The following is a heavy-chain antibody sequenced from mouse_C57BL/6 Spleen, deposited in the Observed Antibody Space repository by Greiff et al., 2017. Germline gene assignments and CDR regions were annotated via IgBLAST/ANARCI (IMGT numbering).Heavy chain of an antibody. CDR2: IYPGSGST. V-gene: IGHV1-55*01. J-gene: IGHJ1*03. CDR1: GYTFTSYW. Sequence: QVQLQQPGAELVKPGASVKMSCKASGYTFTSYWITWVKQRPGQGLEWIGDIYPGSGSTNYNEKFKSKATLTVDTSASTAYMQLSSLTSEDSAVYYCARGYYCTWYFDVWGTGTTVTVSS. CDR3: ARGYYCTWYFDV. D-gene: IGHD1-1*01.